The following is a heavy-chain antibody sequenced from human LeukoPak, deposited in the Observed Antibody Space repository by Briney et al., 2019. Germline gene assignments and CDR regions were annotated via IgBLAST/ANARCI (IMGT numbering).Heavy chain of an antibody. CDR1: GGSIISNNW. D-gene: IGHD3-3*01. CDR3: ARLREIPVFGVVTKSTSYFDY. CDR2: IFHNGNT. V-gene: IGHV4-4*02. Sequence: SGTLSLTCAVSGGSIISNNWWGWVRQPPEKGLEWIGEIFHNGNTNYNPSLKTRVTISVDTSKNQFSLKLSSVTAADTAVYYCARLREIPVFGVVTKSTSYFDYWGQGTLVTVSS. J-gene: IGHJ4*02.